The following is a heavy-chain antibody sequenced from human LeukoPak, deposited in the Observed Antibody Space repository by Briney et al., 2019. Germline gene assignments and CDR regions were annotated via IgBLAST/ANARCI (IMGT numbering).Heavy chain of an antibody. D-gene: IGHD2-15*01. Sequence: PSETLSLTCAVYGGSFSGYYWSWIHQPPGKGLEWIGEINHSGSTNYNPSLKSRVTISVDTSKNQFSLKLSSVTAADTAVYYCARGGYCSGGSCYRGLGWFDPWGQGTLVTVSS. V-gene: IGHV4-34*01. CDR3: ARGGYCSGGSCYRGLGWFDP. J-gene: IGHJ5*02. CDR1: GGSFSGYY. CDR2: INHSGST.